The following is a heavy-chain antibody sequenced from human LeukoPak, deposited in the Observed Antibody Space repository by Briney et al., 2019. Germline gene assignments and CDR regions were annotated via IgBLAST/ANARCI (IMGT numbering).Heavy chain of an antibody. J-gene: IGHJ4*02. CDR1: GFTLSPYT. Sequence: KPGGSLRLSCTASGFTLSPYTMNWVRQAPGKGLEWVSSVSGTSNYIYYADSVKGRFTISRDNAKNSLYLQMDSLRAEDTAVYYCARDLEYIGSWSACYFDYWGQGVLVTVSS. D-gene: IGHD6-13*01. V-gene: IGHV3-21*01. CDR2: VSGTSNYI. CDR3: ARDLEYIGSWSACYFDY.